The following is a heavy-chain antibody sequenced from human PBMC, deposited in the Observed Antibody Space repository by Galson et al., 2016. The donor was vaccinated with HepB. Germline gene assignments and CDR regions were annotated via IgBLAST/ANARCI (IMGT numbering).Heavy chain of an antibody. J-gene: IGHJ4*02. Sequence: ETLSLTCTVSGGSISSYYWSWIRRPPGKGLEWIAYIHSSGSTNYDPSLKSRVTISVDTSKNQFSLQLNSVTAADTAVYYCARDGTQQNDYWGQGTLVTVSS. CDR2: IHSSGST. CDR3: ARDGTQQNDY. CDR1: GGSISSYY. V-gene: IGHV4-59*13. D-gene: IGHD6-13*01.